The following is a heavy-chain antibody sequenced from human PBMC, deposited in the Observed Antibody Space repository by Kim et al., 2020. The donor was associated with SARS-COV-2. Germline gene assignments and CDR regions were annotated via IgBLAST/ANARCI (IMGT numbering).Heavy chain of an antibody. Sequence: GGSLRLSCAVSGFTFSDVWMTWVRQAPGKGLEWVGRIKRKIDGGTTDYAAPVRGRFSISRDDSKKTLYLQMNSLKTEDTAVYYCATRMLDGSGTYYANALDLWGGGPRVRVPSECTRGPPVLPLAPSAKTASGDKGGLGLLV. J-gene: IGHJ1*01. D-gene: IGHD3-10*01. CDR2: IKRKIDGGTT. V-gene: IGHV3-15*01. CDR1: GFTFSDVW. CDR3: ATRMLDGSGTYYANALDLWGGGPRVRVPSECTRGPPVLPLAPSAKTASGDK.